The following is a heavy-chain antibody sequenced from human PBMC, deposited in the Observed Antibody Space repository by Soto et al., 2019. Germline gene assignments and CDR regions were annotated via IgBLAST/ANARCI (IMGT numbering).Heavy chain of an antibody. V-gene: IGHV4-59*01. CDR1: GGSISSYY. CDR2: IYYSGST. J-gene: IGHJ5*02. D-gene: IGHD3-16*01. Sequence: SETLSLTCTVSGGSISSYYWSWIRQPPGKGLEWIGYIYYSGSTNYNPSLKSRVTISVDTSKNQFSLKLSSVTAADTAVYYCARFGVIEFHWFDPWGQGTLVTVSS. CDR3: ARFGVIEFHWFDP.